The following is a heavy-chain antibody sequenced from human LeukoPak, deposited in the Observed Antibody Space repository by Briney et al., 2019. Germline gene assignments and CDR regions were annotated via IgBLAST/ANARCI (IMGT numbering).Heavy chain of an antibody. CDR3: AKDGTTSHGRYCSSNSCYYFDH. Sequence: PGGSLRLSCAASGFSFSSYGMSWVRQAPGKGLEWVSGISGSGGGTYYADSVKGRFTISRDNSKNTLDLQMNSLRAEDTAVYYCAKDGTTSHGRYCSSNSCYYFDHWGQGTLVTVSS. V-gene: IGHV3-23*01. D-gene: IGHD2-2*01. CDR1: GFSFSSYG. CDR2: ISGSGGGT. J-gene: IGHJ4*02.